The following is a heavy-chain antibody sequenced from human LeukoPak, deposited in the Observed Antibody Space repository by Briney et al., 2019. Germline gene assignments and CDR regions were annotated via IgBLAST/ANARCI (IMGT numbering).Heavy chain of an antibody. CDR1: GFTFSSHW. CDR3: ARDKMVGATNLDY. Sequence: GGSLRLSCAASGFTFSSHWMNWVRQAPGKGLEWVADIKQDGSEKYYVDSVRGRFTISRDNAKNSLYLQMNSLRAEDTAVYYCARDKMVGATNLDYWGQGTLVTVSS. CDR2: IKQDGSEK. D-gene: IGHD1-26*01. J-gene: IGHJ4*02. V-gene: IGHV3-7*05.